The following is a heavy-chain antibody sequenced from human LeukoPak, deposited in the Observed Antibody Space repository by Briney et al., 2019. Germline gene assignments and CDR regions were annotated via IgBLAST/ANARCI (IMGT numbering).Heavy chain of an antibody. J-gene: IGHJ4*02. D-gene: IGHD5-18*01. CDR2: IYHSGST. CDR3: ARGQLWSDY. Sequence: PSETLSLTCAVSGGSISSGGYSWSWIRQPPGKGLEWIGYIYHSGSTYYNPSLKSRVTISVDRSKNQFSLKLSSVTAADTAVYYCARGQLWSDYWGQGTLVTVSS. CDR1: GGSISSGGYS. V-gene: IGHV4-30-2*01.